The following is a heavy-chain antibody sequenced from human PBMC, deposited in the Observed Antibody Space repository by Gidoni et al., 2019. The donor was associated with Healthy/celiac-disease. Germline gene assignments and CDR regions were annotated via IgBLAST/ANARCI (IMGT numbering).Heavy chain of an antibody. CDR2: IYSGGST. Sequence: EVQLVESGGGLIQPGGYLRLSCAASGFTVSSNYMSWVRQAPGKGLEWVSVIYSGGSTYYADSVKGRFTISRDNSKNTLYLQMNSLRAEDTAVYYCSASGYYTNYYYYGMDVWGQGTTVTVSS. CDR3: SASGYYTNYYYYGMDV. J-gene: IGHJ6*02. V-gene: IGHV3-53*01. D-gene: IGHD3-3*01. CDR1: GFTVSSNY.